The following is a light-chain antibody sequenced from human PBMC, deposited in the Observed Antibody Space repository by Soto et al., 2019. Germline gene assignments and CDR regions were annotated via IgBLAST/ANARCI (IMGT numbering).Light chain of an antibody. J-gene: IGKJ5*01. CDR1: QSVSSIY. CDR2: GAS. CDR3: QQYGSSPPTIT. V-gene: IGKV3-20*01. Sequence: EIVLTQSPGSLSLSPGEGATLSCRASQSVSSIYLAWYQQKPGQTPRLLIYGASNRATGIPDRFSGSGSGTDFTLTISRLEPEDFAVYSCQQYGSSPPTITFGQGTRLEIK.